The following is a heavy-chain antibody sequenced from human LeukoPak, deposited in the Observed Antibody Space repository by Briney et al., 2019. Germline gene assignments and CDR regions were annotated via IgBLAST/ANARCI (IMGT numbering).Heavy chain of an antibody. V-gene: IGHV3-13*01. J-gene: IGHJ4*02. CDR3: ARVFRVRGVMYGY. D-gene: IGHD3-10*01. Sequence: GGSLRLSCAASGFTFSSYDMHWVRQATGKGLEWVSAIGTAGDTYYPGSVKGRFTISRENAKNSLYLQMNSLRAGDTAVYDCARVFRVRGVMYGYWGQGTLVTVSS. CDR1: GFTFSSYD. CDR2: IGTAGDT.